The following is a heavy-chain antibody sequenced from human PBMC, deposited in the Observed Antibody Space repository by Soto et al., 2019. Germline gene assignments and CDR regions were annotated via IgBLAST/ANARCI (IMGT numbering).Heavy chain of an antibody. J-gene: IGHJ4*02. Sequence: EVQLLESGGGLVQPGGSLRLSCAASGFTFSSYAMSWVRQAPGKGLEWVSAISGSGGSTYYAYSVKGRFTISRDDSKKTRYLKMNGLRAEDRAVYYCAKGLVGVDYWGQGTLVTVSS. CDR2: ISGSGGST. CDR1: GFTFSSYA. V-gene: IGHV3-23*01. D-gene: IGHD2-21*01. CDR3: AKGLVGVDY.